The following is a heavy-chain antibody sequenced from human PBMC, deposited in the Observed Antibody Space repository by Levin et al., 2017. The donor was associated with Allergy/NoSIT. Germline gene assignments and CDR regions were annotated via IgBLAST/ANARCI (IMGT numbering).Heavy chain of an antibody. J-gene: IGHJ4*02. D-gene: IGHD4-17*01. CDR2: IGTAGDT. CDR3: ARALRDDYGDYGFDY. Sequence: GESLKISCAASGFTFSSYDMHWVRQATGKGLEWVSAIGTAGDTYYPGSVKGRFTISRENAKNSLYLQMNSLRAGDTAVYYCARALRDDYGDYGFDYWGQGTLVTVSS. CDR1: GFTFSSYD. V-gene: IGHV3-13*04.